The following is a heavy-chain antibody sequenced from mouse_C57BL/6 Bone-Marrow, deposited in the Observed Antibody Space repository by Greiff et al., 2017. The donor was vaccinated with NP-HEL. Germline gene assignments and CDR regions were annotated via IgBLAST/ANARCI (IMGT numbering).Heavy chain of an antibody. J-gene: IGHJ2*01. V-gene: IGHV1-50*01. Sequence: QVQLQQPGAELVKPGASVKLSCKASGYTFTSYWMQWVKQRPGQGLEWIGEIDPSDSYTNYNQKFKGKATLTVDTSSSTAYMQLSSLTSEDSAVYYCGYGNRWYFDYWGQGTTLTVSS. CDR3: GYGNRWYFDY. CDR1: GYTFTSYW. D-gene: IGHD2-1*01. CDR2: IDPSDSYT.